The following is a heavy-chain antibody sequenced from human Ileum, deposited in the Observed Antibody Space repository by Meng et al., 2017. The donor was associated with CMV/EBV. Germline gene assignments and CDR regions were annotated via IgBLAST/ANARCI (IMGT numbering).Heavy chain of an antibody. CDR2: IHNTGRT. Sequence: SETLSLTCNVSGGSITSYYWSWIRKPPGKGLEWIGYIHNTGRTNYNPSLKSRVSISVDTSRNQFSLRLRSVTSADTAIYYCARERGKQGGLDYWGQGTLVTVSS. CDR3: ARERGKQGGLDY. D-gene: IGHD3-16*01. CDR1: GGSITSYY. V-gene: IGHV4-59*01. J-gene: IGHJ4*02.